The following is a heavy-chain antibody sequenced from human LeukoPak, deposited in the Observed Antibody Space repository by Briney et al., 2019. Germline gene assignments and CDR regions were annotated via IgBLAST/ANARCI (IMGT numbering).Heavy chain of an antibody. CDR1: GFTFSSYS. Sequence: GGSLRLSCAASGFTFSSYSMNWVRQAPGKGLEWVSSISSSSSYIYCADSVKGRFTISRDNAKNSLYLQMNSLRAEDTAVYYCARVPSYYYDSSGYDDYWGQGTLVTVSS. CDR3: ARVPSYYYDSSGYDDY. D-gene: IGHD3-22*01. J-gene: IGHJ4*02. V-gene: IGHV3-21*01. CDR2: ISSSSSYI.